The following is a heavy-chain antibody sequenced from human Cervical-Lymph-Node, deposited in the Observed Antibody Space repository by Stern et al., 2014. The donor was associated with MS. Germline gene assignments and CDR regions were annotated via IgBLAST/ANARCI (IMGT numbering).Heavy chain of an antibody. V-gene: IGHV1-46*01. CDR3: ARDHVTQGGWQTPFWFDY. J-gene: IGHJ4*02. CDR2: INPSGGST. Sequence: VQLVESGAEVKKPGASVKVSCKASGYTFTSYYMHWVRQAPGQGLEWMGIINPSGGSTSYAQKFQGRVTMTRDTSTSTVYMELSSLRSEDTAVYYCARDHVTQGGWQTPFWFDYWGQGTLVTVSS. D-gene: IGHD6-19*01. CDR1: GYTFTSYY.